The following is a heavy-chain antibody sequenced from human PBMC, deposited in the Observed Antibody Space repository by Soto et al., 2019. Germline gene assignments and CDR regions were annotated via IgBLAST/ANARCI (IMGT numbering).Heavy chain of an antibody. CDR3: ARDHYFYDFLIGYGYHYAMDV. V-gene: IGHV4-30-4*01. Sequence: SETLSLTCTVSGGSISSGDYYWSWIRQPPGKGLEWIGYIYYSGSTYYNPSLKSRVTISVDTSKNQFSLKLSSVTAADTAVYYCARDHYFYDFLIGYGYHYAMDVWGQATTVTVSS. CDR1: GGSISSGDYY. D-gene: IGHD3-3*01. J-gene: IGHJ6*02. CDR2: IYYSGST.